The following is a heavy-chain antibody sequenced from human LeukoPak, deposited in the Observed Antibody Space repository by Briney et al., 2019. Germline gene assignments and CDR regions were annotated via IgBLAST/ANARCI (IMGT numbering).Heavy chain of an antibody. J-gene: IGHJ6*03. CDR3: AREGVYGSGSYFKYYYYYMDV. D-gene: IGHD3-10*01. CDR2: ISAYNGNT. Sequence: ASVKVSCKASGYTFTSYGISWVRQAPGQGLEWVGWISAYNGNTNYAQKLQGRVTMTTDTSTSTAYMELRSLRSDDTAVYYCAREGVYGSGSYFKYYYYYMDVWGKGTTVTVSS. CDR1: GYTFTSYG. V-gene: IGHV1-18*01.